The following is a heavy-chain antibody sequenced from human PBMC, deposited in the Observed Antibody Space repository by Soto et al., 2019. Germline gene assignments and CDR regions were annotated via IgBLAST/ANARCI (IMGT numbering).Heavy chain of an antibody. CDR1: GFTFSDYY. V-gene: IGHV3-11*01. D-gene: IGHD5-12*01. CDR2: ISSSGSTI. Sequence: GGSLRLSCAASGFTFSDYYMSWIRQAPGKGLEWVSYISSSGSTIYYADSVKGRFTISRDNAKNSLYLQMNSLRAEDTAVYYCARDRYSGYDSEPGYYGMDVWGQGTTVTVSS. CDR3: ARDRYSGYDSEPGYYGMDV. J-gene: IGHJ6*02.